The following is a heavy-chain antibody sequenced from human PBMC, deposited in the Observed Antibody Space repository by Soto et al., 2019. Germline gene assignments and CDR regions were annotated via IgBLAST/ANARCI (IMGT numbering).Heavy chain of an antibody. D-gene: IGHD6-19*01. CDR1: GFTFSGYA. J-gene: IGHJ3*01. CDR2: ISGSGDST. Sequence: EVQLLESGGGLVQPGGSLRLSCAASGFTFSGYAMTWVRQAPGKGLEWVSVISGSGDSTNYEDSVKGRFTISRDNSKNTLYLQMNSLRAEDTVVYYCAKLSGGSAWYTAVDFWGQGTMVTVSS. CDR3: AKLSGGSAWYTAVDF. V-gene: IGHV3-23*01.